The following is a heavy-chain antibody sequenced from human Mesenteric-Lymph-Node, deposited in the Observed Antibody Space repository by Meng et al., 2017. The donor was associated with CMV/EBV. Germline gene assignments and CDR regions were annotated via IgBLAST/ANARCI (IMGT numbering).Heavy chain of an antibody. D-gene: IGHD2-2*02. Sequence: SETLSLTCAVYGGSFSGYYWGWIRQPPGKGLEWIGEINHSGSTNYNPSLKSRVTISVDTSKNQFSLKLSSVTAADTAVYYCARGKRYCSSTSCYTFDYWGQGTLVTVSS. CDR3: ARGKRYCSSTSCYTFDY. V-gene: IGHV4-34*01. J-gene: IGHJ4*02. CDR2: INHSGST. CDR1: GGSFSGYY.